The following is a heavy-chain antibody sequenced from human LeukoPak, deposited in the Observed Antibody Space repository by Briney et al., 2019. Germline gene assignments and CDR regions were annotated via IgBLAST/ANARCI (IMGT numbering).Heavy chain of an antibody. J-gene: IGHJ6*03. CDR3: AKLPAESYYYYYMDV. V-gene: IGHV3-23*01. Sequence: GGSLRLSCAASGFTFSSYAMSWVRQAPGKGLEWVSAISGSGGSTYYADSVKGRFTISRDNSKNTLYLQMNSLRAEDTAVYYCAKLPAESYYYYYMDVWGKGTTVTVSS. D-gene: IGHD2-2*01. CDR2: ISGSGGST. CDR1: GFTFSSYA.